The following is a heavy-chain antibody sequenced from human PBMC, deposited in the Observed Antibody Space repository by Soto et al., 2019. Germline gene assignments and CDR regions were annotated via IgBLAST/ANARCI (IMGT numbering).Heavy chain of an antibody. Sequence: GGSLRLSCAASGPTFSSYAMSWVRQAPGKGLEWVSAISGSGDSTYYAESVKGRFTISRDNSKNTLYLQMNSLRAEDTAVYYCAKDQSGSYPYYYYGMDVWGQGTTVTVSS. V-gene: IGHV3-23*01. CDR1: GPTFSSYA. CDR3: AKDQSGSYPYYYYGMDV. CDR2: ISGSGDST. D-gene: IGHD1-26*01. J-gene: IGHJ6*02.